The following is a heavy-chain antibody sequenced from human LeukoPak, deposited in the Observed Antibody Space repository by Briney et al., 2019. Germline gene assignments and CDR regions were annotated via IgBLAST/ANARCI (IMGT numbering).Heavy chain of an antibody. CDR2: ISYDGSNK. V-gene: IGHV3-30-3*01. J-gene: IGHJ4*02. Sequence: GGSLRLSCAASGFIFSSYAMHWVRQAPGKGLEWVAVISYDGSNKYYADSVKGRFTISRDNSKNTLYPQMNSLRAEDTAVYYCARGFLSGSYDYWGQGTLVTVSS. D-gene: IGHD1-26*01. CDR3: ARGFLSGSYDY. CDR1: GFIFSSYA.